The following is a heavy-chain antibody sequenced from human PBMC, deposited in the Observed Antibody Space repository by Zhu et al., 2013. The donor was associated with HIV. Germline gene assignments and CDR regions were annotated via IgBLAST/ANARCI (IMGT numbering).Heavy chain of an antibody. D-gene: IGHD2-21*02. CDR1: GYTFTSYY. CDR2: INPSGGST. J-gene: IGHJ5*02. CDR3: ARDNSFGDTYWWFDP. Sequence: QVQLVQSGAEVKKPGASVKVSCKASGYTFTSYYMHWVRQAPGQGLEWMGIINPSGGSTSYAQKFQGRVTMTRDTSTSTVYMELSSLRSEDTAVYYCARDNSFGDTYWWFDPWGQGTLVTVSS. V-gene: IGHV1-46*01.